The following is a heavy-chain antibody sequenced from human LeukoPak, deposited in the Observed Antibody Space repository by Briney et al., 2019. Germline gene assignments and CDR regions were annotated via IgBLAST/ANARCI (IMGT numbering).Heavy chain of an antibody. Sequence: ASVKVSCKASGYTFTGYYMHWVRQAPGQGLEWMGGIIPIFGTANYAQKFQGRVTITTDESTSTAYMELSSLRSEDTAVYYCARSLRYFDWLLYDYWGQGTLVTVSS. CDR1: GYTFTGYY. CDR3: ARSLRYFDWLLYDY. V-gene: IGHV1-69*05. J-gene: IGHJ4*02. D-gene: IGHD3-9*01. CDR2: IIPIFGTA.